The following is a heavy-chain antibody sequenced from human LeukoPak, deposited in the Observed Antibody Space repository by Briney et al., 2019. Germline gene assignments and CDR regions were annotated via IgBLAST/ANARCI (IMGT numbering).Heavy chain of an antibody. Sequence: SETLSLTCTVSGGSISSYYWSWIRQPAGKGLEWIGRIYTSGSTTYNPSLKSRVTISVDTSKKQFSLKLSSVTAADTAVYYCAREHCSGGYCYGAFDIWGQGTMVTVSS. J-gene: IGHJ3*02. V-gene: IGHV4-4*07. CDR2: IYTSGST. D-gene: IGHD2-15*01. CDR1: GGSISSYY. CDR3: AREHCSGGYCYGAFDI.